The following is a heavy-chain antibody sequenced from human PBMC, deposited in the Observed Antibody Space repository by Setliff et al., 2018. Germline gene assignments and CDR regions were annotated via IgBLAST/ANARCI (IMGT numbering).Heavy chain of an antibody. Sequence: SETLSLTCNVSGDSIGGSGYFWGWVRQPPGKGLEWIASMYHSGKTYCNPSLQSRVTISLDTSKNQFSLKLTSVTAADTAVYYCARSYHLVLTNWFDAWGQGIRVTVSS. V-gene: IGHV4-39*07. CDR2: MYHSGKT. D-gene: IGHD1-26*01. CDR1: GDSIGGSGYF. J-gene: IGHJ5*02. CDR3: ARSYHLVLTNWFDA.